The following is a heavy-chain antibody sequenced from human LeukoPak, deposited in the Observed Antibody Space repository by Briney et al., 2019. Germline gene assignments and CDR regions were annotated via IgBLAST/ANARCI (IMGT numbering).Heavy chain of an antibody. J-gene: IGHJ4*03. CDR3: AESRTVTRWGYFDY. V-gene: IGHV3-30*02. CDR1: GFTFSSYG. D-gene: IGHD4-17*01. CDR2: IQYDGSNK. Sequence: GGSLRLSCAASGFTFSSYGMHWVRQAPGKGLEWVAFIQYDGSNKNYADSVKGRFTISRDNSKNTLYLQVNSLRAEDTAVYYCAESRTVTRWGYFDYWGQGTLVTVSS.